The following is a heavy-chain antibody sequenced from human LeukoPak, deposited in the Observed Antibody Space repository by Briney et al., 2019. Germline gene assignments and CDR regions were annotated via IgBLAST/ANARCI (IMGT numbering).Heavy chain of an antibody. V-gene: IGHV3-11*01. CDR1: GFTSSDYY. J-gene: IGHJ6*02. CDR2: ISSSGSTI. D-gene: IGHD2-2*01. Sequence: GGSLRLSCAASGFTSSDYYMNWIRQAPGKGLEWVSYISSSGSTIYYADSVKGRFTISRDNAKNSLYLQMNSLRAEDTAVYYCARGSSTSFYYYYGMDVWGQGTTVTVSS. CDR3: ARGSSTSFYYYYGMDV.